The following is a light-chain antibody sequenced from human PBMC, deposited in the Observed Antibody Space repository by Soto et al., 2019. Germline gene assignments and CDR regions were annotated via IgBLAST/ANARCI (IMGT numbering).Light chain of an antibody. CDR3: QQYHQWPLT. V-gene: IGKV3D-15*01. CDR2: AAS. J-gene: IGKJ4*01. Sequence: EIVMTQSPAPLSLSPGERATLSCRASQGVSRHLAWYQQKPGQAPRLLIYAASTRAGGVPARFSGSGSGTEFTLTISSLQSEDFTVYYCQQYHQWPLTFGGGTKVEI. CDR1: QGVSRH.